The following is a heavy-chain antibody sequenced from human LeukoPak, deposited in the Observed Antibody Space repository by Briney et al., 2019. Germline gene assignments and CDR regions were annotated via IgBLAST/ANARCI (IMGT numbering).Heavy chain of an antibody. V-gene: IGHV3-43*01. CDR2: VSWDDVTT. CDR1: GWTFDDYT. CDR3: AKGVPYWYFDL. J-gene: IGHJ2*01. Sequence: PGGALRLSCAGSGWTFDDYTMHWLGQAPGKGLEWVSLVSWDDVTTYYADSVKRRFTISRDNSKSSLYLQMNSLRNEDTALYYCAKGVPYWYFDLWGRGTLVTAYS.